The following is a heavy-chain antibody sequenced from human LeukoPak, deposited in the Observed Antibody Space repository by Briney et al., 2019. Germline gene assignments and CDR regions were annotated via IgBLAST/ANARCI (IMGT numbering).Heavy chain of an antibody. V-gene: IGHV3-7*01. CDR3: AKDSNYDILTLAEYFQH. Sequence: GGSLRLSCAASGFTFSSYWMSWVRQAPGKGLEWVANIKQDGSEKYYVDSVKGRFTISRDNSKNTLYLQMNSLRAEDTAVYYCAKDSNYDILTLAEYFQHWGQGTLVTVSS. J-gene: IGHJ1*01. D-gene: IGHD3-9*01. CDR1: GFTFSSYW. CDR2: IKQDGSEK.